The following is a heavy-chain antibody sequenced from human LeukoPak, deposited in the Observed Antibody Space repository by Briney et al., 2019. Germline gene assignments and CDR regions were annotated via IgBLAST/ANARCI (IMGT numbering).Heavy chain of an antibody. CDR3: ARDIFWYYYDSSGYSIQFDP. V-gene: IGHV1-69*05. J-gene: IGHJ5*02. CDR1: GGTFSSYA. Sequence: SVKVSCKASGGTFSSYAISWVRQAPGQGLEWMGGIIPIFGTANYAQKFQGRVTITTDESTSTAYMELSSLRSEDTAVYYCARDIFWYYYDSSGYSIQFDPWGQGTLVTVSS. D-gene: IGHD3-22*01. CDR2: IIPIFGTA.